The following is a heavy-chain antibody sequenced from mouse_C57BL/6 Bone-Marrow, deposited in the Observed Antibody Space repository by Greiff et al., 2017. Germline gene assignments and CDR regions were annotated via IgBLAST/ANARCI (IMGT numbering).Heavy chain of an antibody. D-gene: IGHD2-4*01. CDR1: GYAFTNYL. V-gene: IGHV1-54*01. J-gene: IGHJ2*01. Sequence: VQLQQSGAELVRPGPSVKVSCKASGYAFTNYLIEWVKQRPGQGLEWIGVINPGSGGTNYNEKFKGKATLTADKSSSTAYMQLSSLTSEDSAVYFCARSYDYGDYWGQGTTLTVSS. CDR3: ARSYDYGDY. CDR2: INPGSGGT.